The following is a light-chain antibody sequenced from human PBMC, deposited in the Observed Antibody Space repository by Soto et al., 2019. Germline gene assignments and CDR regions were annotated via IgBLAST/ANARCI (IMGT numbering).Light chain of an antibody. V-gene: IGLV2-14*03. Sequence: QSALTQPASVSGSPGQSITISCTGTSSDVGGYNYVSWYQQHPGKAPKLMIYDVTNRPSGVSDRFSGSKSGNTAYLTISGLQFEDEADYYCSSYTSSNTLVFGGGTKLTVL. CDR2: DVT. CDR3: SSYTSSNTLV. J-gene: IGLJ2*01. CDR1: SSDVGGYNY.